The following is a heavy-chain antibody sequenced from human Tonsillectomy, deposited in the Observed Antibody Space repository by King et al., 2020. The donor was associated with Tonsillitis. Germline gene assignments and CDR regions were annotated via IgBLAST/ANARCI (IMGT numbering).Heavy chain of an antibody. V-gene: IGHV1-24*01. CDR2: FDPEDGET. J-gene: IGHJ6*02. Sequence: QLVQSGAEVKKPGASVKVSCKVSGYTLTELSMHWVRQAPGKGLGWMGGFDPEDGETIYAQKFQGGVTMTEDTSTDTAYMELSSLRSEDTAVYYCATAIRYLATYGMDVWGQGTTVTVSS. D-gene: IGHD3-3*02. CDR3: ATAIRYLATYGMDV. CDR1: GYTLTELS.